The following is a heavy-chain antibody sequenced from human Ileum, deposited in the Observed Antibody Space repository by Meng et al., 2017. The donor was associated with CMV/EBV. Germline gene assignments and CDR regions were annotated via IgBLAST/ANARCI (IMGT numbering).Heavy chain of an antibody. D-gene: IGHD6-6*01. V-gene: IGHV4-34*01. CDR1: GGSFSGYY. CDR3: ARAFRYSSSSRGWFDP. J-gene: IGHJ5*02. CDR2: INHSGST. Sequence: YGGSFSGYYWSWTRQPPGKGLEWIGEINHSGSTNYNPSLKSRVTISVDTSKNQFSLKLSSVTAADTAVYYCARAFRYSSSSRGWFDPWGQGTLVTVSS.